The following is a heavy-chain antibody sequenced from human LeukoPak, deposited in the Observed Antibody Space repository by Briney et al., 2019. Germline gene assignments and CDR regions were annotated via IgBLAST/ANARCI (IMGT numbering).Heavy chain of an antibody. D-gene: IGHD1-26*01. V-gene: IGHV3-21*01. CDR3: ARDGIVGATRAFDY. Sequence: GGSLRLSCAASGFTFSSYSMNWVRQAPGKGLEWVSSISSSSSYIYYADSVKGRFTISRDNAKNSLYLQMNSLRAEDPAVYYCARDGIVGATRAFDYWGQGTLVTVSS. CDR1: GFTFSSYS. CDR2: ISSSSSYI. J-gene: IGHJ4*02.